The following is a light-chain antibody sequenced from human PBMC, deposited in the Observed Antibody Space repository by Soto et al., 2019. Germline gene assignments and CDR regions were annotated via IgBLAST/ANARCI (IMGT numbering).Light chain of an antibody. CDR3: GARLNSLSRSWV. J-gene: IGLJ3*02. CDR1: NSNIEDNY. V-gene: IGLV1-47*01. CDR2: KNN. Sequence: QSVLTQPPSASGTPGQRVTIFCSVANSNIEDNYVYWYQQLPGTAPKLLIYKNNQRPSGVPDRFSGSRSGTSASLVISGLQSADEAEYYCGARLNSLSRSWVFGGGPKLTVL.